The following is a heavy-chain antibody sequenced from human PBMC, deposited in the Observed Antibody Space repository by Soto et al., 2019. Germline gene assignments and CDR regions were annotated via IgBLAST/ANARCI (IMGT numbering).Heavy chain of an antibody. CDR3: ARSTIFGVVPYYFDY. Sequence: PSETLSLTCTVSGGSFSPNYWSWIRQPPGKGLEWVGYIYYGGSTYYNPSLKSRVTISVETSKNQFSLKLSSVTAADTAVYYCARSTIFGVVPYYFDYWGQGTLVTVSS. V-gene: IGHV4-59*12. J-gene: IGHJ4*02. D-gene: IGHD3-3*01. CDR2: IYYGGST. CDR1: GGSFSPNY.